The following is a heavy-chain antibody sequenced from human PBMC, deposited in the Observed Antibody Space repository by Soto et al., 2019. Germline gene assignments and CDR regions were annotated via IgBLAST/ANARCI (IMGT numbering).Heavy chain of an antibody. J-gene: IGHJ5*02. CDR3: ARARGYCSSTSCYENWFDP. D-gene: IGHD2-2*01. CDR2: INAGNGNT. Sequence: ASVKVSCKASGYTFTSYAMHWVCQAPGQRLEWMGWINAGNGNTKYSQKFQGRVTITRDTSASTAYMELSSLRSEDTAVYYCARARGYCSSTSCYENWFDPWGQGTLVTVSS. CDR1: GYTFTSYA. V-gene: IGHV1-3*01.